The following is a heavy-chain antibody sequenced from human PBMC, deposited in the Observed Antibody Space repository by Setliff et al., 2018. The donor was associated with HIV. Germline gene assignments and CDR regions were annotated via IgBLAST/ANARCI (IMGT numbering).Heavy chain of an antibody. V-gene: IGHV4-59*08. CDR2: IYYSGST. CDR3: ARHSSVRTWGTSDAFDI. J-gene: IGHJ3*02. Sequence: SETLSLPCTVSGGSIRNYYWSWIRQPPGKGLEWIGYIYYSGSTNYNPSLKSLITISVDTSKNQFSLKLSSVTAADTAVYYCARHSSVRTWGTSDAFDIWGQVTMVTVSS. D-gene: IGHD1-7*01. CDR1: GGSIRNYY.